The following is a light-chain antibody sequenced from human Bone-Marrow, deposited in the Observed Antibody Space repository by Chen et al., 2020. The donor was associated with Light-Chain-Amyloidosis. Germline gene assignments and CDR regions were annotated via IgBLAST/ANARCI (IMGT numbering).Light chain of an antibody. CDR1: SSDVGGYNY. J-gene: IGLJ2*01. Sequence: QSALTQPASVSGSPGQSLTISCTGTSSDVGGYNYVSWSQHHPGKAPKLMIYEVIPRPPGVSNRFSASKSGNTASLTISGLQAEDEAEYYCSSYTSTSTLVVFGGGTKLTVL. V-gene: IGLV2-14*01. CDR3: SSYTSTSTLVV. CDR2: EVI.